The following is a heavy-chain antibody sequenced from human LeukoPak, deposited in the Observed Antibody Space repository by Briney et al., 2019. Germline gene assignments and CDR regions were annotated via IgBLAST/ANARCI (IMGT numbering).Heavy chain of an antibody. CDR1: GGSLSGHY. J-gene: IGHJ4*02. CDR2: IYYTGTT. V-gene: IGHV4-59*11. D-gene: IGHD2-2*01. Sequence: SETLSLTCTVGGGSLSGHYWGWLRQPPGKGLELVGHIYYTGTTFYNPSLNSRVTITLDTSRNQFSLRLTSVIAADTAVYYCARFSWGCSTASCYLTNWGQGALVTVSS. CDR3: ARFSWGCSTASCYLTN.